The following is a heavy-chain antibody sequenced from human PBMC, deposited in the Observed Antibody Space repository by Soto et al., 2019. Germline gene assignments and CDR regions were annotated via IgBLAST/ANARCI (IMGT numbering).Heavy chain of an antibody. D-gene: IGHD2-2*01. J-gene: IGHJ4*02. CDR3: ATFRFCTSTSCFAEEGGY. CDR2: ISGSGGNT. Sequence: EVQLLESGGGLVQPGGPLRLSCAASGFTFSSYGMSWVRQAPGKGLERVSAISGSGGNTYYADSVKGRFSISRDNSKNTLYLQMNSLRAEDTAVYYCATFRFCTSTSCFAEEGGYWGQGTLVTVSS. CDR1: GFTFSSYG. V-gene: IGHV3-23*01.